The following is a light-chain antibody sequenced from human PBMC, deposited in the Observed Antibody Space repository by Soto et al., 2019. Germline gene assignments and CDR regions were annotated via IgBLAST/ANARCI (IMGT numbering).Light chain of an antibody. V-gene: IGLV1-40*01. J-gene: IGLJ1*01. Sequence: QSVLTQPPSVSGAPGQRVTISCTGSSSNIGAGYDVHWYQQLPGTAPKLLIYANSNRPSGVPGRFSGSKSGTAASPAITGLQAEDESDYYCQSYDSSLYGYVFGTGTKVTVL. CDR1: SSNIGAGYD. CDR3: QSYDSSLYGYV. CDR2: ANS.